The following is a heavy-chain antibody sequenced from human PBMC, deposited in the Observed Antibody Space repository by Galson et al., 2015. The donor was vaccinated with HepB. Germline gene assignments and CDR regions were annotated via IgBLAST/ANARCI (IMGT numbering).Heavy chain of an antibody. J-gene: IGHJ4*02. Sequence: SVKVSCKASGYTFTSYGISWVRQAPGQGLEWTGWISAYNGNTNYAQKLQGRVTMTTDTSTSTAYMELRSLRSDDTAVYYCARGPGIVGATRPVVYWGQGTLVTVSS. CDR2: ISAYNGNT. CDR1: GYTFTSYG. CDR3: ARGPGIVGATRPVVY. D-gene: IGHD1-26*01. V-gene: IGHV1-18*01.